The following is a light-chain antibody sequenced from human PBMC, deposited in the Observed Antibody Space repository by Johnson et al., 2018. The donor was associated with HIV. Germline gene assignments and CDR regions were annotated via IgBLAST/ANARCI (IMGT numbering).Light chain of an antibody. Sequence: QSVLTQPPSVSAAPGQKVTISCSGSSSNIGNNYVSWYQQLPGTAPKLLIYDNNKRPSGIPDRFSGSKSGTSATLGITGPPTGDEADYYCGTWDSRLSGVFGTGTKVTVL. V-gene: IGLV1-51*01. CDR2: DNN. CDR3: GTWDSRLSGV. J-gene: IGLJ1*01. CDR1: SSNIGNNY.